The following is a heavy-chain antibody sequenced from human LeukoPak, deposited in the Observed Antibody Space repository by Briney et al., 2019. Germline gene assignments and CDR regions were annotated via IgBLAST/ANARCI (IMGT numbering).Heavy chain of an antibody. CDR3: ATPTAGTWHFDY. CDR1: GFTFSSYW. J-gene: IGHJ4*02. V-gene: IGHV3-7*01. CDR2: IKQDASER. Sequence: GGSLRLSCAASGFTFSSYWMTWIRQAPGKGLEWVANIKQDASERYYVDSVKGRFTISRDNAKNSLYLQMNSLRAEDTAVYYCATPTAGTWHFDYWGQGTLVTVSS. D-gene: IGHD1-1*01.